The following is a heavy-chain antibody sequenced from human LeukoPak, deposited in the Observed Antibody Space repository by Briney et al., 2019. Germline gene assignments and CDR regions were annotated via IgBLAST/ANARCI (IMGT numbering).Heavy chain of an antibody. CDR3: AKVPYSSGWLPFDY. CDR1: GFTFSSYS. D-gene: IGHD6-19*01. J-gene: IGHJ4*02. CDR2: ISGSGGST. Sequence: GGSLRLSCAASGFTFSSYSMSWVRQAPGKGLEWVSAISGSGGSTYYADSVKGRFTISRDNSKNTLYLQMNSLRAEDTAVYYCAKVPYSSGWLPFDYWGQGTLVTVSS. V-gene: IGHV3-23*01.